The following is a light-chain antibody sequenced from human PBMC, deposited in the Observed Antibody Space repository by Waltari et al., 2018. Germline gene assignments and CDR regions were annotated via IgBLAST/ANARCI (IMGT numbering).Light chain of an antibody. V-gene: IGKV2-28*01. CDR1: QRLLHSTGYTY. CDR3: MQALLAPRT. CDR2: SVS. Sequence: DIVMTQSPLSLPVTPGEPASISCRSSQRLLHSTGYTYLEWYVQKPGQSPQLLFYSVSNRASGVPDRFSGSGSGTDFTLKSSRVEAEDVGVYYCMQALLAPRTFGQGTKVEIK. J-gene: IGKJ1*01.